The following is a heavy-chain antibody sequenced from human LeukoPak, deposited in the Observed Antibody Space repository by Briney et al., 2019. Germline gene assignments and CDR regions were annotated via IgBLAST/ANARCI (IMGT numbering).Heavy chain of an antibody. CDR2: IYYSGSI. V-gene: IGHV4-39*07. J-gene: IGHJ5*02. CDR3: ARGRTTWLIAAAAHNWFDP. D-gene: IGHD6-13*01. Sequence: SETLSLTCTVSGGSISSSSYYWGWIRQPPGKGLEWIGSIYYSGSIYYNPSLKSRVTISVDTSKNQFSLKLSSVTAADTAVYYCARGRTTWLIAAAAHNWFDPWGQGTLVTVSS. CDR1: GGSISSSSYY.